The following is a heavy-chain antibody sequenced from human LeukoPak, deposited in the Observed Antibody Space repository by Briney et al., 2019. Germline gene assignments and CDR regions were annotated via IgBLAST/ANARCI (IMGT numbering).Heavy chain of an antibody. V-gene: IGHV3-30*04. CDR3: ARETFCSSTTCPIGDHFDY. CDR1: GFTFTGHS. D-gene: IGHD2-2*01. J-gene: IGHJ4*02. CDR2: VAHDEKTI. Sequence: GGSLRLSCVASGFTFTGHSMHWVRQAPGKGLEWVAVVAHDEKTIFYADSLKGRFTVSRDNSKNTVYLQMNSLRDEDTAVYYCARETFCSSTTCPIGDHFDYWGQGTLVTVSS.